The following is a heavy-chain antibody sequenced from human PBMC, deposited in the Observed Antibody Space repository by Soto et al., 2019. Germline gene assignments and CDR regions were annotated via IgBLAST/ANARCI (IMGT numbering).Heavy chain of an antibody. CDR3: ARSIAFTSSWDS. J-gene: IGHJ4*02. CDR2: VFYIGSR. D-gene: IGHD6-13*01. Sequence: QVQLQESGPGLVKPSETLSLTCAVSGGSIGTYYWNWIRQPPGKGLEWIGYVFYIGSRNYNPFLKSRVTISVDTSKNQFSLKLSSVTAADTAVYFCARSIAFTSSWDSWGQGALVTVSS. CDR1: GGSIGTYY. V-gene: IGHV4-59*08.